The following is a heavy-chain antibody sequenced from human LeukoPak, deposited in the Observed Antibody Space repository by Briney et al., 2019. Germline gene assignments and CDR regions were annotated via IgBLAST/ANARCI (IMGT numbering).Heavy chain of an antibody. CDR3: TRAPIPGNY. CDR1: GYTFTTYD. D-gene: IGHD3-10*01. Sequence: DSVKVSCKASGYTFTTYDINWVRQATGQGLEWMGWMNPHSVNTGYAQKFQGRVTMTRDTSISTAYMELSSLTSDDTAVYYCTRAPIPGNYWGQGTLVTVSS. V-gene: IGHV1-8*01. J-gene: IGHJ4*02. CDR2: MNPHSVNT.